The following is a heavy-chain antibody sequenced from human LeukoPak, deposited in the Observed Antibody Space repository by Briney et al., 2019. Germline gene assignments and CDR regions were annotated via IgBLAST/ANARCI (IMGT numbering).Heavy chain of an antibody. CDR1: GYTFTSYD. D-gene: IGHD2-2*01. CDR3: ARIPQRVPRNWFDP. V-gene: IGHV1-8*01. CDR2: MNPHSGNA. Sequence: ASVKVSCKASGYTFTSYDINWVRQAAGQGLEWMGWMNPHSGNAGYAQKFQGRVTMTRDTSISTAYMELSSLRSDDTAVYYCARIPQRVPRNWFDPWGQGTLVTVSS. J-gene: IGHJ5*02.